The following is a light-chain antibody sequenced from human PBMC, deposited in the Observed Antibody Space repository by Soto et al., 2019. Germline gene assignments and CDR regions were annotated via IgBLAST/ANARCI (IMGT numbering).Light chain of an antibody. J-gene: IGKJ2*01. CDR1: QSVDNY. Sequence: EIVLTQSPATLSLSPGERATLSCRASQSVDNYLPWYQQKPGQAPRLLIYDASNRATGIPARFSGSGSGTDFTLTISSLEPEDFAVYYCQQRFNWPPYTFGQGTKLEIK. CDR2: DAS. CDR3: QQRFNWPPYT. V-gene: IGKV3-11*01.